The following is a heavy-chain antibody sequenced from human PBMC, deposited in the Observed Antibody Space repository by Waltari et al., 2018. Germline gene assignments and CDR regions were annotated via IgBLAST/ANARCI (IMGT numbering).Heavy chain of an antibody. Sequence: QVQLVQSGAEVKKPGASVTVSCKASGYTFTSYSMPWVRQAPGQGLEWMGIINPSGGSTSYAQKFQGRVTMTRDTSTSTVYMELSSLRSEDTAVYYCAREEGGGFLSGWYGHGFDYWGQGTLVTVSS. V-gene: IGHV1-46*01. CDR1: GYTFTSYS. CDR2: INPSGGST. CDR3: AREEGGGFLSGWYGHGFDY. J-gene: IGHJ4*02. D-gene: IGHD6-19*01.